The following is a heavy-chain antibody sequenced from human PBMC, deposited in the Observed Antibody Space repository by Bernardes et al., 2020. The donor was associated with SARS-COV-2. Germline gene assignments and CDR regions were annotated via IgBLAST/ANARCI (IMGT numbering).Heavy chain of an antibody. J-gene: IGHJ4*02. D-gene: IGHD2-15*01. Sequence: SETLSLTCTVSGDSVTSTTYDWNWIRQPAGKGLEWIGRIYSSGSTNYNPSLKSRVTISVDASKNQFSLKLSSVTAADTAVYYCARDTRISSLDYWGQGTLVTVSS. CDR2: IYSSGST. CDR1: GDSVTSTTYD. V-gene: IGHV4-61*02. CDR3: ARDTRISSLDY.